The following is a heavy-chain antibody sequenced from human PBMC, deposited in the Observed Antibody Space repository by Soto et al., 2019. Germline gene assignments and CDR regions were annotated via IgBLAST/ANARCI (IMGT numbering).Heavy chain of an antibody. CDR1: GGSFSGYY. CDR2: INHSGST. V-gene: IGHV4-34*01. CDR3: ARPIGALSTTDFTY. Sequence: SETLSLTCAVYGGSFSGYYWSWIRQPPGKGLEWIGEINHSGSTNYNPSLKSRVTISVDTSRNQFSLKLSSVTAADTAMYYCARPIGALSTTDFTYWGQGTLVTVSS. D-gene: IGHD3-22*01. J-gene: IGHJ4*02.